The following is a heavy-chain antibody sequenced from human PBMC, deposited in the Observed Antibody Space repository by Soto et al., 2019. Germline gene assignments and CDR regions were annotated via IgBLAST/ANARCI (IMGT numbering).Heavy chain of an antibody. Sequence: QVQLQESGPGLVKPSETLSLTCTVSGGSISSYYWSWIRQPPGKGLEWIGYIYYSGSTNYTPSLKSRVTLSVDTSKNQFSLKLSSVTAADTAVYYCARHGGRGYSGYDHVISNFDYWGQGTLVTVSS. D-gene: IGHD5-12*01. CDR3: ARHGGRGYSGYDHVISNFDY. CDR1: GGSISSYY. J-gene: IGHJ4*02. V-gene: IGHV4-59*08. CDR2: IYYSGST.